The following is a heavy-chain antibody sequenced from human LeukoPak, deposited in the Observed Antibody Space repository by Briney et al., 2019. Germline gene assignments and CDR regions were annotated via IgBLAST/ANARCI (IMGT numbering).Heavy chain of an antibody. CDR1: GFTFSSYW. Sequence: GVLRLSCAASGFTFSSYWMHWVRQAPGKGLVWVSRMNNDGSSTIYADSVKGRFTISRDNAKNTLYLQMNSLRAEDTAVYYCARADGSGWLTYWGQRPLVTVSS. D-gene: IGHD6-19*01. CDR2: MNNDGSST. V-gene: IGHV3-74*01. J-gene: IGHJ4*02. CDR3: ARADGSGWLTY.